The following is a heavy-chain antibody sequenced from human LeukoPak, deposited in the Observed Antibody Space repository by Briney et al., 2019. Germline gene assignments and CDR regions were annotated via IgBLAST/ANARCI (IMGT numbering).Heavy chain of an antibody. CDR1: GFTFSSYG. V-gene: IGHV3-30*02. D-gene: IGHD6-13*01. CDR2: IRYDGSNK. J-gene: IGHJ4*02. CDR3: ARSPPGYIAYDY. Sequence: QPGGSLRLSCAASGFTFSSYGMHWVRQAPGKGLEWVAFIRYDGSNKYYADSVRGRFTISRDNSKNTLYLQMNSLRAEDTAVYYCARSPPGYIAYDYWGQGTLVTVSS.